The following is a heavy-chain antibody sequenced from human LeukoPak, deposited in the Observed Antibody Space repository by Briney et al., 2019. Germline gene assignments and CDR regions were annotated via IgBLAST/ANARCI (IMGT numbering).Heavy chain of an antibody. V-gene: IGHV4-39*07. CDR1: GGSISISSYY. CDR3: ARGVAAAGTRWFDP. J-gene: IGHJ5*02. D-gene: IGHD6-13*01. CDR2: INHSGST. Sequence: SETLSLTCTVSGGSISISSYYWGWIRQPPGKGLEWIGEINHSGSTNYNPSLKSRVTISVDTSKNQFSLKLSSVTAADTAVYYCARGVAAAGTRWFDPWGQGTLVTVSS.